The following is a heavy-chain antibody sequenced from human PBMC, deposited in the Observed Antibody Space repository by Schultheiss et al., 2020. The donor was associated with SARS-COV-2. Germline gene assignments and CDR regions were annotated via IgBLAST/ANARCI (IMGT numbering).Heavy chain of an antibody. V-gene: IGHV3-30*04. D-gene: IGHD5-12*01. J-gene: IGHJ4*02. CDR2: ISYDGSNK. CDR3: AKDLGYSGYGIDY. CDR1: GFTFSSYA. Sequence: GESLKISCAASGFTFSSYAMHWVRQAPGKGLEWVAVISYDGSNKYYADSVKGRFTISRDNSKNTLYLQMNSLRAEDTAVYYCAKDLGYSGYGIDYWGQGTLVTVSS.